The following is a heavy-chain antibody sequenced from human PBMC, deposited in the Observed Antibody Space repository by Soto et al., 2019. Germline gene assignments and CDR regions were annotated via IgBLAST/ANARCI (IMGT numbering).Heavy chain of an antibody. Sequence: GESLKISCKGSGYNFTSYWIGWVRQMPGKGLEWMGIIYPGDSDTRYSPSFQGQVTISADKSISTAYLQWSSLKASDTAMYYCARPGLYCSGGSCYTSPYYGMDVWGQGTTVTVSS. D-gene: IGHD2-15*01. CDR1: GYNFTSYW. CDR3: ARPGLYCSGGSCYTSPYYGMDV. V-gene: IGHV5-51*01. CDR2: IYPGDSDT. J-gene: IGHJ6*02.